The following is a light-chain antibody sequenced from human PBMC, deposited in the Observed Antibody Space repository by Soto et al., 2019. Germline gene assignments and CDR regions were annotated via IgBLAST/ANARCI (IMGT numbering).Light chain of an antibody. CDR1: ENIKNY. CDR3: EQIYTAQWT. J-gene: IGKJ1*01. CDR2: GAS. V-gene: IGKV1-39*01. Sequence: DIQVTQSPSSLPASLGDRVTITCRASENIKNYLIWYQQKPGKAPKLLIYGASTLKTGVPSRFSGSGSGTDFTFTIGSRQPDDFATYYCEQIYTAQWTFCQGTRV.